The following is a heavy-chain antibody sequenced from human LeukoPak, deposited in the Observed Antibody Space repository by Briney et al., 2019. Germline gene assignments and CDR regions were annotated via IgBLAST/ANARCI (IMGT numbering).Heavy chain of an antibody. D-gene: IGHD3-10*01. CDR1: GFTFSSYA. V-gene: IGHV3-23*01. J-gene: IGHJ3*02. Sequence: PGGSLRLSCAASGFTFSSYAMSWVRQAPGKGLEWVSAISGSGVSTYYADSVKGRFTISRDNAKNSLYLQMNSLRAEDTALYYCAKDLYGSGSYYNVIGAFDIWGQGTMVTVSS. CDR3: AKDLYGSGSYYNVIGAFDI. CDR2: ISGSGVST.